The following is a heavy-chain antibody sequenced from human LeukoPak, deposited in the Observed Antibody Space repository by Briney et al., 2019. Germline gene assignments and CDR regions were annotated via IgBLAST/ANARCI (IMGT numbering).Heavy chain of an antibody. CDR2: IYTSGST. D-gene: IGHD3-10*01. J-gene: IGHJ5*02. V-gene: IGHV4-61*02. CDR1: GGSISSGRYY. CDR3: ARARGFRFDWFDP. Sequence: PSETLSLTCTVSGGSISSGRYYWSWIRQPAGKGLEWIGRIYTSGSTNYNPSLKSRVTISVDTSKNQFSLKLSSVTAADTAVYYCARARGFRFDWFDPWGQGALVTVSS.